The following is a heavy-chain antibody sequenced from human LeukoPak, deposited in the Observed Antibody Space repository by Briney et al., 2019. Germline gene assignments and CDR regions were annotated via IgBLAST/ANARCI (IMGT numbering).Heavy chain of an antibody. J-gene: IGHJ4*02. Sequence: HGESLKISCKTSGYSFTSYWIGWVRQMPGKGLEWMGIIYPGDSDTKYSPSFQGQVTISADKSISTTYLQWSSLKASDIAIYYCARGNKRITIFGVGPYFDYWGQGTLVTVSS. V-gene: IGHV5-51*01. CDR2: IYPGDSDT. D-gene: IGHD3-3*01. CDR3: ARGNKRITIFGVGPYFDY. CDR1: GYSFTSYW.